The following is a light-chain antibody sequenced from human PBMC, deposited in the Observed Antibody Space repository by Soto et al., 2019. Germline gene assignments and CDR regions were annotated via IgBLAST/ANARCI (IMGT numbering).Light chain of an antibody. Sequence: DIQLTQSPSFLSASVGDRVTITCRASQGISSYLAWYQQKPGKAPKLLIYAASTLQGGVPSRFSGSGSGTEFPLTISSLQPEAFASYYCQQLNSYPRGVFTFGPGTKVDIK. CDR1: QGISSY. J-gene: IGKJ3*01. V-gene: IGKV1-9*01. CDR2: AAS. CDR3: QQLNSYPRGVFT.